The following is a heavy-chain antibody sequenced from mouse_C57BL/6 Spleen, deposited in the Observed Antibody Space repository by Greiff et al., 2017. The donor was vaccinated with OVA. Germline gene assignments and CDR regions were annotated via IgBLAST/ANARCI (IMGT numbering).Heavy chain of an antibody. J-gene: IGHJ1*03. CDR3: ARSFYYDYEGYWYFDV. Sequence: QVQLQQPGTELVKPGASVKLSCKASGYTFTSYWMHWVKQRPGQGLEWIGNINPSNGGTNYNEKFKSKATLTVDKSSSTAYMQLSSLTSEDSAFYYCARSFYYDYEGYWYFDVWGTGTTVTVSS. CDR1: GYTFTSYW. CDR2: INPSNGGT. D-gene: IGHD2-4*01. V-gene: IGHV1-53*01.